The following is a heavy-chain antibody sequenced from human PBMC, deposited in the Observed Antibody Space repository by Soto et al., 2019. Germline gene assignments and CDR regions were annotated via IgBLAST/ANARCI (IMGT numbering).Heavy chain of an antibody. V-gene: IGHV3-23*01. Sequence: GGSLRLSCAASGFTFSSYAMSWVRQAPGKGLEWVSAISGSGGSTYYADSVKGRFTISRDNSKNTLYLQMNSLRAEDVYKYYCAKDSARSYYYGMDVWGQGTTVTVSS. CDR3: AKDSARSYYYGMDV. J-gene: IGHJ6*02. CDR2: ISGSGGST. CDR1: GFTFSSYA.